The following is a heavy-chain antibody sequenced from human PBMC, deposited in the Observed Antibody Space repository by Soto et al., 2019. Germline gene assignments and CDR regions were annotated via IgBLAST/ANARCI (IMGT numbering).Heavy chain of an antibody. CDR1: GFTFRNYD. Sequence: EVQLVESGGGLVQPGGSLRLSCEASGFTFRNYDMHWVRQGTGKGLEWVSGISAAGDPDYADSVEGRFTISSENAQNSFFLQRNSLRVGDTAVYYCARTDRDFYGLDVWGQGTTVIVSS. CDR3: ARTDRDFYGLDV. J-gene: IGHJ6*01. CDR2: ISAAGDP. V-gene: IGHV3-13*05.